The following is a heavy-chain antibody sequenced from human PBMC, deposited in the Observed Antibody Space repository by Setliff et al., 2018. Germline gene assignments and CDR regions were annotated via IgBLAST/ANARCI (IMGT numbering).Heavy chain of an antibody. D-gene: IGHD3-3*01. Sequence: VSCQASGYTFTHYAIHWVRQAPGQSLEWMGWINAGNGNTKYSQKFQGRVTINRDTSASTAYMELSSLRSEDTAVYYCARDTYIGDFWSGYYIQGRFDPWGQGTLVTVSS. CDR3: ARDTYIGDFWSGYYIQGRFDP. V-gene: IGHV1-3*01. J-gene: IGHJ5*02. CDR1: GYTFTHYA. CDR2: INAGNGNT.